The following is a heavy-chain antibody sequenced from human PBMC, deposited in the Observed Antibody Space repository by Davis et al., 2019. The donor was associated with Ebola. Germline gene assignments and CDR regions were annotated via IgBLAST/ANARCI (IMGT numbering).Heavy chain of an antibody. Sequence: AASVKVSCKASGGTFSNYAFYWVRQAPGQGLEWMGGFVVFFGTATYAQKFQGRLTITADKSTTTAYMELTSLRSEDTAVYYCARDYIVGATQRYFDYWGQGTLVTVSS. V-gene: IGHV1-69*06. D-gene: IGHD1-26*01. CDR1: GGTFSNYA. CDR3: ARDYIVGATQRYFDY. J-gene: IGHJ4*02. CDR2: FVVFFGTA.